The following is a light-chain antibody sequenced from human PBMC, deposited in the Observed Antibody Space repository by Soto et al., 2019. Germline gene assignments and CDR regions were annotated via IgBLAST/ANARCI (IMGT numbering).Light chain of an antibody. CDR1: SSDVGSYNL. CDR3: CSYAGSSTV. J-gene: IGLJ1*01. Sequence: QSALTQPASLSGSPGQSITISCTGTSSDVGSYNLVSWYQQHPGKAPKLMIYEGSKRPSGVSNRFSGSKSGNTASLTISGLQAEDEADYYCCSYAGSSTVFGTGTKLTVL. CDR2: EGS. V-gene: IGLV2-23*03.